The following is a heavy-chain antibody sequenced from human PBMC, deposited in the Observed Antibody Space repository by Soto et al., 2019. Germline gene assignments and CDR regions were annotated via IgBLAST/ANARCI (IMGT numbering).Heavy chain of an antibody. V-gene: IGHV3-30-3*01. D-gene: IGHD3-22*01. CDR1: GFTFSSYA. J-gene: IGHJ6*02. Sequence: QVQLVESGGGVVQPGRSLRLSCAASGFTFSSYAMHWVRQAPGKGLEWVAVISYDGSNKYYADSVKGRFIISRDNSKNTLYLQMNSLRAEDTAVYYCAREYDSSGYRYYYGMDVWGQGTTVTVSS. CDR2: ISYDGSNK. CDR3: AREYDSSGYRYYYGMDV.